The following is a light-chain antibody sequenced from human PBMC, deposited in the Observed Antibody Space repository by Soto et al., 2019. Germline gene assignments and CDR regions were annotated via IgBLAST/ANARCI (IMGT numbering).Light chain of an antibody. J-gene: IGLJ2*01. V-gene: IGLV1-51*01. Sequence: QSVLTQPPSVSAAPGQKVTISCSGSSSNIGNNYVSWYQQLPGTAPKLLIYDNNKRPSGIPDRFSGSKSGTSATLGITGLQTGDEADYYCGTWDSSLSAGIEVFGGGTKVTVL. CDR2: DNN. CDR3: GTWDSSLSAGIEV. CDR1: SSNIGNNY.